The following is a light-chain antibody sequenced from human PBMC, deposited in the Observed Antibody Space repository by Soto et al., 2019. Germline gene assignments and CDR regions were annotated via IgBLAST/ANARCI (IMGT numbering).Light chain of an antibody. J-gene: IGKJ5*01. CDR1: RSVDTD. CDR2: ATS. V-gene: IGKV3-15*01. Sequence: EILMTQSPATLSVSPGDSATLSCRASRSVDTDLAWYQQKPGQAPRLLVFATSARATGVPDRFRGSRSGTDFTLTISSLQPEDFAVYYCQQYSNWPPITFGQGTRWRL. CDR3: QQYSNWPPIT.